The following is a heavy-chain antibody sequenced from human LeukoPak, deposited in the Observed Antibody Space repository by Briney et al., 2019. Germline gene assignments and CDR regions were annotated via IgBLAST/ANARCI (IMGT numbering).Heavy chain of an antibody. CDR1: GYTFTSYD. Sequence: GASVKVSCKASGYTFTSYDINWVRQATGQGLEWMGWMNPNSGNTGYAQKFQGGVTITRNTSISTAYMELSSLRSEDTAVYYCARGRNWGDLARAINYYYYYMDVWGKGTTVTVSS. CDR3: ARGRNWGDLARAINYYYYYMDV. V-gene: IGHV1-8*03. D-gene: IGHD3-16*01. J-gene: IGHJ6*03. CDR2: MNPNSGNT.